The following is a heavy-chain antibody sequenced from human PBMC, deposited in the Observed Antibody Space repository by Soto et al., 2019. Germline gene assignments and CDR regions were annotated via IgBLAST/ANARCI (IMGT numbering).Heavy chain of an antibody. Sequence: GASMKGCCTASGYTFTRYTMNWVRQAPGQRLEWMGWINPDNGNTKSSQKFQDRVIITRDTSASTAYMDLSSLRSEDTAVYYCARGIATGQLDPWGQGTLVNVPQ. D-gene: IGHD2-15*01. CDR2: INPDNGNT. CDR3: ARGIATGQLDP. V-gene: IGHV1-3*01. CDR1: GYTFTRYT. J-gene: IGHJ5*02.